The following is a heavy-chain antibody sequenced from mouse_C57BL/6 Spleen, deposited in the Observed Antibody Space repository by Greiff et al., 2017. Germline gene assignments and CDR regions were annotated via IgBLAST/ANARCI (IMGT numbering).Heavy chain of an antibody. Sequence: EVKLQQSGPELVKPGASVKISCKASGYTFTDYYMNWVKQSHGKSLEWIGDINPNNGGTSYNQKFKGKATLTVDKSSSTAYMELRSLTSEDSAVYYCARGLRRGAWFAYWGQGTLVTVSA. V-gene: IGHV1-26*01. CDR3: ARGLRRGAWFAY. CDR2: INPNNGGT. J-gene: IGHJ3*01. CDR1: GYTFTDYY. D-gene: IGHD2-2*01.